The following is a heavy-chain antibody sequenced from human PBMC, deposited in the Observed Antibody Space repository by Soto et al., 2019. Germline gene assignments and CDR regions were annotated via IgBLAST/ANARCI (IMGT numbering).Heavy chain of an antibody. CDR1: GYTFTNYG. D-gene: IGHD3-10*01. Sequence: APVKVSCKTSGYTFTNYGISWVRQAPGQGLEWMGWSTTDKGKTTYAQKFQGRVTMTTDTSTSTAYMELRSLRSDDTAMYYCARGGVFFFAAPTNPFDYWGQGTLVTVSS. CDR2: STTDKGKT. J-gene: IGHJ4*02. CDR3: ARGGVFFFAAPTNPFDY. V-gene: IGHV1-18*01.